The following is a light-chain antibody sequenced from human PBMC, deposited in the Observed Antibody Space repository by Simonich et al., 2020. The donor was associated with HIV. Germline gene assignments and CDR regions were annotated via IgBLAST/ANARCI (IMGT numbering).Light chain of an antibody. J-gene: IGKJ5*01. CDR1: QGINSA. V-gene: IGKV1-13*02. CDR3: QQFNSYPQT. Sequence: AIQLPQSPSSLSASVGDRDTITCRASQGINSAFAWYQQKPGKAPKLLIYDASSVESGVPSRFSGSGSGTDFTLTISSLQPEDFATYYCQQFNSYPQTFGQGTRLEIK. CDR2: DAS.